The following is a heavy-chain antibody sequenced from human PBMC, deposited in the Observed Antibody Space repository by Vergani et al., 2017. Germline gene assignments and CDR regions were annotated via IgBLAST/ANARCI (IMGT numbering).Heavy chain of an antibody. CDR1: GFTFSTYA. D-gene: IGHD4-23*01. CDR3: ARDVPDYGGNSGY. CDR2: IEQDGSGK. J-gene: IGHJ4*02. Sequence: EVQLLESGGGLVQPGGSLRLSCAASGFTFSTYAMTWVRQAPGKGLEWVANIEQDGSGKYYVDSVKGRFTISRDNAKNSLYLQMNSLRAEDTAVYYCARDVPDYGGNSGYWGQGTLVTVSS. V-gene: IGHV3-7*03.